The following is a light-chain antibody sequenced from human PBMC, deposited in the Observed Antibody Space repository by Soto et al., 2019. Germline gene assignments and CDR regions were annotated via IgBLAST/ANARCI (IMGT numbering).Light chain of an antibody. CDR2: GAS. CDR1: QSVTSTS. V-gene: IGKV3-20*01. Sequence: PGERATLSSRASQSVTSTSLAWYQQKPGQAPRLLMYGASSRATGTPDRISGGGSGTDFTLTISRLEPEDFAVYYCQHYVTSSITFGQGTRLEIK. J-gene: IGKJ5*01. CDR3: QHYVTSSIT.